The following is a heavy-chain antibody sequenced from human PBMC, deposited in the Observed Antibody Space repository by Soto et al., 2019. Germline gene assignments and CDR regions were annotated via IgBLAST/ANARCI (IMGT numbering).Heavy chain of an antibody. CDR2: ISTYNGKT. Sequence: ASVKVSCKTSCYTFSTYPISWVRQAPGQGLEWVGWISTYNGKTNYGQKFQGRVTITTDTSASTAYMNLRNLRSDDTAVYYCARDRVEAALGTFDQWGQGTLVTVSS. CDR1: CYTFSTYP. CDR3: ARDRVEAALGTFDQ. D-gene: IGHD6-13*01. V-gene: IGHV1-18*01. J-gene: IGHJ4*02.